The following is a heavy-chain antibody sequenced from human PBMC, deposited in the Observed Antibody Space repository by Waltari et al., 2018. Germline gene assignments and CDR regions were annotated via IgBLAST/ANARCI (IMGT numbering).Heavy chain of an antibody. CDR2: ISWNSGSI. V-gene: IGHV3-9*03. CDR1: GFTFDDYA. D-gene: IGHD3-3*01. J-gene: IGHJ4*02. Sequence: EVQLVESGGGLVQPGRSLRLSCAASGFTFDDYAMHWVRQAPGKGLEWVSGISWNSGSIGYADSVKGRFTISRDNAKNSLYLQMNSLRAEDMALYYCAKGRTFLEWLYLDYWGQGTLVTVSS. CDR3: AKGRTFLEWLYLDY.